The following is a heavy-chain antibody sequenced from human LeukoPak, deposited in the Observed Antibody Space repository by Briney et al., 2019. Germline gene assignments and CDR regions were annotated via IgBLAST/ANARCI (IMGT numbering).Heavy chain of an antibody. CDR1: GFTFSSYW. Sequence: PGXSLRLSCAASGFTFSSYWMSWVRQAPGKGLEGVANIKQDGSEKYYVDSVKGRFTISRDNAKNSLYLQLNSLRAEDTAVYYCARGSGIASYYFDYWGQGTLVAVSS. CDR2: IKQDGSEK. D-gene: IGHD6-13*01. V-gene: IGHV3-7*01. CDR3: ARGSGIASYYFDY. J-gene: IGHJ4*02.